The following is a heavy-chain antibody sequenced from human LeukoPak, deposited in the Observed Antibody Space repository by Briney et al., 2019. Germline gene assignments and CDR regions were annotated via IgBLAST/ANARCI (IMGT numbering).Heavy chain of an antibody. CDR2: IYYSGST. CDR3: ARGLYVYYDSSGFDWFDP. J-gene: IGHJ5*02. CDR1: GGSIRSYY. Sequence: SETLSLTCTVSGGSIRSYYWSWIRQPPGKGLEWIAYIYYSGSTNYNPSLKSRVTMSVDTSKNQFSLKLSSVTAADTAVYYCARGLYVYYDSSGFDWFDPWGQGPLVTVSS. D-gene: IGHD3-22*01. V-gene: IGHV4-59*12.